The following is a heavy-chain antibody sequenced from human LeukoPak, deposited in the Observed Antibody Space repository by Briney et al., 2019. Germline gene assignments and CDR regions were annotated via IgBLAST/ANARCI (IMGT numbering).Heavy chain of an antibody. J-gene: IGHJ4*02. CDR1: GGSISSSSYY. CDR3: ARAGEGGLYYGSGSYWDY. V-gene: IGHV4-39*01. Sequence: SETLSLTCTVSGGSISSSSYYWGWIRQPPGKGLEWIGSIYYSGSTYYNPSLKSRVTISVDTSKNQFSPKLSSVTAADTAVYYCARAGEGGLYYGSGSYWDYWGQGILVTVSS. CDR2: IYYSGST. D-gene: IGHD3-10*01.